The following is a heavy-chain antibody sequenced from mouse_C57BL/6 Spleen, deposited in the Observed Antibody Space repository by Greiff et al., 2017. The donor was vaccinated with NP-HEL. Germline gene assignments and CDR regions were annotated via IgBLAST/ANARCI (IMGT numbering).Heavy chain of an antibody. J-gene: IGHJ2*01. V-gene: IGHV5-6*01. CDR1: GFTFSSYG. CDR3: ASLIYYYGSSYDY. D-gene: IGHD1-1*01. CDR2: ISSGGSYT. Sequence: EVKLVESGGDLVKPGGSLKLSCAASGFTFSSYGMSWVRQTPDKRLEWVATISSGGSYTYYPDSVKGRFTISRDNAKKTLYLQMSSLKSEDTAMYYCASLIYYYGSSYDYWGQGTTLTVSS.